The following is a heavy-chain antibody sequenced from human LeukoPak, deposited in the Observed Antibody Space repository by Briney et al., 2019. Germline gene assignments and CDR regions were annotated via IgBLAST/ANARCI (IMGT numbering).Heavy chain of an antibody. Sequence: GGSLRLSCAASGFTFSDYYMSWIRQAPGKGLEWVSYISSSGSTIYYADSVKGRFTISRDNAKNPLYLQMNSLRAEDTAVYYCTVPEGYSGSYVDYWGQGTLVTVSS. CDR2: ISSSGSTI. CDR3: TVPEGYSGSYVDY. J-gene: IGHJ4*02. V-gene: IGHV3-11*01. CDR1: GFTFSDYY. D-gene: IGHD1-26*01.